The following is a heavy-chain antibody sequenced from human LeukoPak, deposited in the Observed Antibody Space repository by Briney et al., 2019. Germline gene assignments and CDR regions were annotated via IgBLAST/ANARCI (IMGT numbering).Heavy chain of an antibody. CDR2: IFYSGST. CDR3: ARANSGYDPFDY. Sequence: PSETLSLTCTVSGGSITSSSYYWGWIRQPPGKGLEGIGSIFYSGSTYYNPSLKSRVAISVDTSKNQFSLKLSSVTAADTAVYFCARANSGYDPFDYWGQGTLVTVSS. D-gene: IGHD5-12*01. J-gene: IGHJ4*02. V-gene: IGHV4-39*07. CDR1: GGSITSSSYY.